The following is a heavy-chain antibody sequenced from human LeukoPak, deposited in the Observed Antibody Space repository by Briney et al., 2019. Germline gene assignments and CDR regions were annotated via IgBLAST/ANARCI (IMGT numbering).Heavy chain of an antibody. J-gene: IGHJ4*02. CDR1: GYTFTSYY. D-gene: IGHD6-6*01. V-gene: IGHV1-24*01. CDR3: ATGIAARPDLPQNFDY. CDR2: FDPEDGET. Sequence: ASVKVSCKASGYTFTSYYMHWVRQAPGKGLEWMGGFDPEDGETIYAQKFQGRVTMTEDTSTDTAYMELSSLRSEDTAVYYCATGIAARPDLPQNFDYWGQGTLVTVSS.